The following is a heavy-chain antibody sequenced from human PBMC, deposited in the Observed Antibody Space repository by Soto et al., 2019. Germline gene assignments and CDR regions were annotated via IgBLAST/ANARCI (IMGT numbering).Heavy chain of an antibody. J-gene: IGHJ6*02. Sequence: SVKVSCKASGGTFSSYVISWVRQAPGQGLEWMGGIIPMYGSANYAQKLQGRVTITADESTSTAYMDLSSLRSDDTAVYYCATNMDRGFYPYFYGMDVWGQGTTVTV. CDR3: ATNMDRGFYPYFYGMDV. D-gene: IGHD3-10*01. CDR1: GGTFSSYV. V-gene: IGHV1-69*13. CDR2: IIPMYGSA.